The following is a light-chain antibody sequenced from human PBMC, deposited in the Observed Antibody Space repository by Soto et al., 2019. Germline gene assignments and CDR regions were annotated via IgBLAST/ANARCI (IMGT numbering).Light chain of an antibody. CDR1: QTVSSDY. CDR3: QQYGRSPPMYT. J-gene: IGKJ2*01. V-gene: IGKV3-20*01. CDR2: GAS. Sequence: EIVLTQSPGTLSLSPGERATLSCRASQTVSSDYLAWYQQKPGQAPRLLIYGASHRATGIPDRFSGSVSGTDFTLTISRREPEDFAVYYCQQYGRSPPMYTFGQGTKLEIK.